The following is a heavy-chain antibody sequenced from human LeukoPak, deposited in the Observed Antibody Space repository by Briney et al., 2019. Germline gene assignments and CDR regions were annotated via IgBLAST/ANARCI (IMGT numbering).Heavy chain of an antibody. CDR2: IRNKANSYTT. CDR1: GFTFSDHY. V-gene: IGHV3-72*01. CDR3: AREVGARYFDY. J-gene: IGHJ4*02. D-gene: IGHD1-26*01. Sequence: GGSLRLSCAASGFTFSDHYMDWVRQAPGKGLEWVGRIRNKANSYTTEYAASVNGRFTISRDDSKNSLYLQMNSLKTEDTAVYYCAREVGARYFDYWGQGTLVTMSS.